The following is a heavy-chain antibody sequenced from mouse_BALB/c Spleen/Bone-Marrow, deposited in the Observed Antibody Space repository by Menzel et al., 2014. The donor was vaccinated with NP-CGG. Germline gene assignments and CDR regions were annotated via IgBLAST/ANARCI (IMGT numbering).Heavy chain of an antibody. CDR2: ISSGSSTI. V-gene: IGHV5-17*02. CDR3: ARAGMDY. J-gene: IGHJ4*01. Sequence: EVKVVESGGGLVQPGGSRKLSCAASGFTFSSFGMHWVRQAPGKGLEWVAYISSGSSTIYYADTVKGRFTISRDNPKNTLFLQMTSLRSEDTAMYYCARAGMDYWGQGTSVAVSS. D-gene: IGHD3-3*01. CDR1: GFTFSSFG.